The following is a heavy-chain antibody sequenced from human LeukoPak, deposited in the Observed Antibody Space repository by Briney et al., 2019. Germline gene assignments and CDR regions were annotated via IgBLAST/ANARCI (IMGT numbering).Heavy chain of an antibody. D-gene: IGHD2-2*01. CDR1: GFTFDDYG. CDR2: IDWNGGST. V-gene: IGHV3-20*04. J-gene: IGHJ6*03. Sequence: GGSLRLSCAASGFTFDDYGMSRVRQAPGKGLEWVSGIDWNGGSTAYADSVKGRFTISRDNARNSLYLQMSSLRAEDTALYYCARGKDYCSSSSCYSPMDVWGKGTTVAVSS. CDR3: ARGKDYCSSSSCYSPMDV.